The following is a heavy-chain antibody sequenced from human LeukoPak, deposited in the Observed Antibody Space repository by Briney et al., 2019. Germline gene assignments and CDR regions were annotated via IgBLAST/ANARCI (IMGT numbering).Heavy chain of an antibody. Sequence: GGSLRLSCAASGFTFSSYAMHWVRLAPGKGLEWVAVISYDGSNKYYADSVKGRFTISRDNSKNTLYLQMNSLRAEGTAVYYCAREIAVAGNRDFDYWGQGTLVTVSS. V-gene: IGHV3-30*04. CDR1: GFTFSSYA. CDR3: AREIAVAGNRDFDY. J-gene: IGHJ4*02. D-gene: IGHD6-19*01. CDR2: ISYDGSNK.